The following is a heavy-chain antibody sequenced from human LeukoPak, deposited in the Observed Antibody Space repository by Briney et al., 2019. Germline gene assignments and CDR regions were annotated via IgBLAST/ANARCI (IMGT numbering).Heavy chain of an antibody. V-gene: IGHV1-69*13. CDR3: ARGTYYYDSSGYYEFDY. CDR2: IIPIFGTA. D-gene: IGHD3-22*01. Sequence: ASMKVSCKASGGTFSSYAISWVRQAPGQGLEWMGGIIPIFGTANYAQKFQGRVTITADEATSTAYMELSSLRSEDTAVYYCARGTYYYDSSGYYEFDYWGQGTLVTVSS. CDR1: GGTFSSYA. J-gene: IGHJ4*02.